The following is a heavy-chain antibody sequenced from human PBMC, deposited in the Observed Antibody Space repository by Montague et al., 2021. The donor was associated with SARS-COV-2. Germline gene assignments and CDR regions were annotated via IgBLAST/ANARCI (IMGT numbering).Heavy chain of an antibody. CDR1: GGSVSSGSYY. Sequence: SETLSLTCIVSGGSVSSGSYYWSWIRRPPGKGLEWIGYIYYSGSTNYXPSLKSRVTISVDTSKNQFSLKLSSVTAADTAVYYCARDCYDYGSGSYQRWFDPWGQGTLVTVSS. D-gene: IGHD3-10*01. CDR2: IYYSGST. CDR3: ARDCYDYGSGSYQRWFDP. V-gene: IGHV4-61*01. J-gene: IGHJ5*02.